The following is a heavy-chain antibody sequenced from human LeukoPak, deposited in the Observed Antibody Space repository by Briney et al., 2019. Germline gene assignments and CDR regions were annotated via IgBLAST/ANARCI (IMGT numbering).Heavy chain of an antibody. V-gene: IGHV3-48*01. CDR3: ARDSTDYGDYGIEY. D-gene: IGHD4-17*01. CDR2: ISSSGSSI. CDR1: GFTFSSYS. Sequence: PGGSLRLSCAASGFTFSSYSMNWVRQAPGKGLEWVSYISSSGSSIYYADSVKGRFTMSRDNAKNSLSLQMNSLRAEDTAVYYCARDSTDYGDYGIEYWGQGSLVTVSS. J-gene: IGHJ4*02.